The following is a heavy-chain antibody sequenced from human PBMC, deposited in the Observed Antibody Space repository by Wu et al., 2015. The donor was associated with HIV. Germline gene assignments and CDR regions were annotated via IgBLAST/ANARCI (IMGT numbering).Heavy chain of an antibody. V-gene: IGHV1-2*02. D-gene: IGHD4-17*01. CDR3: ARDLSDYGDYWYFDL. J-gene: IGHJ2*01. Sequence: QVQLVQSGAEVKKPGASVKVSCKASGYTFTGYYMHWVRRAPGQGLEWMGWINPNSGGTNYAQKFQGRVTMTRDTSISTAYMELSRLRSDDTAVYYCARDLSDYGDYWYFDLWGRGTLVTVSS. CDR1: GYTFTGYY. CDR2: INPNSGGT.